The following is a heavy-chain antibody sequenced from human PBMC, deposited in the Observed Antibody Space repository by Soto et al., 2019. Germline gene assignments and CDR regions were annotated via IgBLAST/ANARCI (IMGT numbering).Heavy chain of an antibody. CDR2: IYYSGST. V-gene: IGHV4-31*03. J-gene: IGHJ4*02. CDR3: ARVAYYDILTGYYTNFDY. D-gene: IGHD3-9*01. Sequence: SETLSLTCTVSGGSISSGGYYWSWIRQHPGKGLEWIGYIYYSGSTYYNPSLKSRVTISVDTSKNQFSLKLGSVTAADTAVYYCARVAYYDILTGYYTNFDYWGQGTLVTVSS. CDR1: GGSISSGGYY.